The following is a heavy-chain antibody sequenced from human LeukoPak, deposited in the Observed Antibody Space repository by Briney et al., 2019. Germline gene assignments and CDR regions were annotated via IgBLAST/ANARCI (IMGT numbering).Heavy chain of an antibody. Sequence: GGSLRLSCAASGFAFSSYSMNWVRQAPGKGLEWVSSISSSSSYIYYADSVKGRFTISRDNAKNSLYLQMNSLRAEDTAVYYCARERCSSTSCYRGDYGMDVWGQGTTVTVSS. CDR1: GFAFSSYS. D-gene: IGHD2-2*02. J-gene: IGHJ6*02. CDR3: ARERCSSTSCYRGDYGMDV. CDR2: ISSSSSYI. V-gene: IGHV3-21*01.